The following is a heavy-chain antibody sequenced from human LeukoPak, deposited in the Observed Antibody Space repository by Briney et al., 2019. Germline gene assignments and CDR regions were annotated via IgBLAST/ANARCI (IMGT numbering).Heavy chain of an antibody. CDR2: ISTDANRK. D-gene: IGHD3-3*01. CDR1: AFSFSSHG. J-gene: IGHJ4*02. CDR3: ARDRAWNYFDS. V-gene: IGHV3-30*03. Sequence: TGGSLRLSCVPSAFSFSSHGMHWVRQAPGKGLEWVAVISTDANRKYYAYSVEGRFTISRDNSKNTLYLQMDSLRPEDTAVYYCARDRAWNYFDSWGQGTLVTVSS.